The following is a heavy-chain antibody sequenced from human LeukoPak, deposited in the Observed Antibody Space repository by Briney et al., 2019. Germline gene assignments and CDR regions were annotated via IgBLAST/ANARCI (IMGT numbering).Heavy chain of an antibody. J-gene: IGHJ5*02. D-gene: IGHD1-26*01. CDR1: GLRFRNYG. Sequence: RSGGSLRLSCVVSGLRFRNYGMHWVRQAPGKGLEWVAVIYYDGSNQYYVDSVKGRFTVSRDNAKNTLYLQMDSLRAEDTAVYYCATDRNSGKYYDHWGQGTLVTVSS. CDR3: ATDRNSGKYYDH. V-gene: IGHV3-33*01. CDR2: IYYDGSNQ.